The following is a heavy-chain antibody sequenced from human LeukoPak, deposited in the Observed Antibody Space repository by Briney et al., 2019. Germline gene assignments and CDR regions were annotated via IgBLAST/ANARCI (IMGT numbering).Heavy chain of an antibody. D-gene: IGHD1-26*01. CDR3: ARGASREGY. J-gene: IGHJ4*02. CDR2: IYYSGTT. Sequence: KPSETLSLTCTVSGGSISSGSYYWSWTRQHPGKGLEWIGYIYYSGTTYYNPSLKSRITMSVDTSKSQFSLKLSSVTAADTAVYYCARGASREGYWGQGTLVTVSS. CDR1: GGSISSGSYY. V-gene: IGHV4-31*03.